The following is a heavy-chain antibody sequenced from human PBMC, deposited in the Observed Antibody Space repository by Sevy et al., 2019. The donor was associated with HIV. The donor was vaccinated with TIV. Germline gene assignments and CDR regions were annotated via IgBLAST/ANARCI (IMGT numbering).Heavy chain of an antibody. CDR3: TRDGDTAMGDY. CDR1: GFTFGDYT. Sequence: GGSLRLSCTASGFTFGDYTMTWFRQAPGKGLEWVGFIRSKAYGGTTEYAASVKGRFTISRDDSKSIAYLQMNSLKTDDTAVYYCTRDGDTAMGDYWGQGTQVTVSS. CDR2: IRSKAYGGTT. J-gene: IGHJ4*02. D-gene: IGHD5-18*01. V-gene: IGHV3-49*03.